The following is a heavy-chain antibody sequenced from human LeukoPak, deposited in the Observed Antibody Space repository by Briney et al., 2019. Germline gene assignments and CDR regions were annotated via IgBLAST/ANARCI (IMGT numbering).Heavy chain of an antibody. CDR1: GYTFTGYY. Sequence: ASVKVSCKASGYTFTGYYMHWVRQAPGQGLEWMGWINPNSGGTNYAQKFQGRVTMTKDTSISTAYMELSRLRSDDTAVYYCARLQVGAEDLDYWGQGTLVTVSS. V-gene: IGHV1-2*02. J-gene: IGHJ4*02. CDR3: ARLQVGAEDLDY. D-gene: IGHD1-26*01. CDR2: INPNSGGT.